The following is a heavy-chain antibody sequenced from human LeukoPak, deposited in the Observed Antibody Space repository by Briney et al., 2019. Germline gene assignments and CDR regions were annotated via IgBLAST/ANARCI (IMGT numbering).Heavy chain of an antibody. CDR3: VRSSYYSSLRFDDY. CDR1: GYTFTAYY. D-gene: IGHD2-2*01. CDR2: LNPYSGDT. Sequence: ASVKVSCKSSGYTFTAYYLHWVRQGHAQGLGLMGWLNPYSGDTNHAQNVQGRVTMTRDTSINTAYMELSRLRSDDTAVYYCVRSSYYSSLRFDDYWGRGTVVSVSS. J-gene: IGHJ4*02. V-gene: IGHV1-2*02.